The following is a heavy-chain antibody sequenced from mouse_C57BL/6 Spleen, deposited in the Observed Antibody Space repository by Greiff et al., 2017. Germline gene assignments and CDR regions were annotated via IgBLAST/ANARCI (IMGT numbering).Heavy chain of an antibody. Sequence: VKLMESDAELVQPGASVKISCKVSGYTFPDHTIHWMKQRPEQGLEWIGYIYPRDGSTKYNEKFKGKATLTADKASSTAYMQLNSLTSEDSSVYFCARCSYFYYAMDYWGQGTSVTVSS. CDR1: GYTFPDHT. V-gene: IGHV1-78*01. CDR3: ARCSYFYYAMDY. CDR2: IYPRDGST. J-gene: IGHJ4*01. D-gene: IGHD2-10*01.